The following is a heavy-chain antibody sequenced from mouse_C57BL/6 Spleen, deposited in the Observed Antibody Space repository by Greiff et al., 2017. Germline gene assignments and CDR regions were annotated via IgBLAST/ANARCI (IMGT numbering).Heavy chain of an antibody. J-gene: IGHJ3*01. V-gene: IGHV1-82*01. Sequence: QVQLQQSGPELVKPGASVKISCKASGYAFSSSWMNWVKQRPGKGLEWIGRIYPGDGDTNYNGKFKGKATLTEDKSSSTAYMQLSSLTSEDSAVYFCAREGYGAWFAYWGQGTLVTVSA. D-gene: IGHD3-2*02. CDR2: IYPGDGDT. CDR3: AREGYGAWFAY. CDR1: GYAFSSSW.